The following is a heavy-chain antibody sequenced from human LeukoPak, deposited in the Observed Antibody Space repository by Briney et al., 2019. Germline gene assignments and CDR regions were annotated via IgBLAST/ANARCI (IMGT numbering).Heavy chain of an antibody. CDR2: INPNSGGT. Sequence: GASVKVSCKASGYTFTGYYMHWVRQAPGQGLEWMGWINPNSGGTNYAQKFQGRVTMTRDTSISTAYMELSRLRSDDTAVYYCARGRRYCSSTSCSYYYYYYMDVWGKGTTVTVSS. V-gene: IGHV1-2*02. CDR3: ARGRRYCSSTSCSYYYYYYMDV. J-gene: IGHJ6*03. D-gene: IGHD2-2*01. CDR1: GYTFTGYY.